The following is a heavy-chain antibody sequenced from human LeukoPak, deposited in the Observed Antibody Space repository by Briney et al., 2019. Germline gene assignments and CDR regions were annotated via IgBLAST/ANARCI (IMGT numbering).Heavy chain of an antibody. D-gene: IGHD6-19*01. Sequence: WGSLTLSCAASGFTFNDAWMTWVRQAPGKGLEWVGRIKSKTDGGTTDYAAPVKGRFTISRDDSKTTLYLQMNSLKTEDTAVYYCTTTLAVAGTAMGYWGQGALV. J-gene: IGHJ4*02. V-gene: IGHV3-15*01. CDR1: GFTFNDAW. CDR3: TTTLAVAGTAMGY. CDR2: IKSKTDGGTT.